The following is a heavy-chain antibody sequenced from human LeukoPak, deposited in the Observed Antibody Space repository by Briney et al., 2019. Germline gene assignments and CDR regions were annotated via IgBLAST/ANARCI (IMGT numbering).Heavy chain of an antibody. Sequence: PSETLSLTCTVSGGSISSYYWSWIRQPPGKGLEWIGYIYYSGSTNYNPSLKSRVTISVDTSKNQFSLKLSSVTAADTAVYYCARASEGVTVTRRPFDYWGQGTLVTVSS. CDR2: IYYSGST. CDR1: GGSISSYY. J-gene: IGHJ4*02. D-gene: IGHD4-17*01. V-gene: IGHV4-59*12. CDR3: ARASEGVTVTRRPFDY.